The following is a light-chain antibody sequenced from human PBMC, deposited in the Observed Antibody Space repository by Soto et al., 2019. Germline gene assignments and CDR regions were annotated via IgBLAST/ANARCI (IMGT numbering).Light chain of an antibody. V-gene: IGKV3-15*01. CDR2: GAS. Sequence: EIMMTQSPVTLSVSAGERATLSCRASQRVSSNLAWYQQKPGQAPRLLIYGASTRANGVPARFSGSGSGTEFTLTVSSLQSEDFAVYYCQQYNSWPLTFGGGTKVEIK. CDR1: QRVSSN. CDR3: QQYNSWPLT. J-gene: IGKJ4*01.